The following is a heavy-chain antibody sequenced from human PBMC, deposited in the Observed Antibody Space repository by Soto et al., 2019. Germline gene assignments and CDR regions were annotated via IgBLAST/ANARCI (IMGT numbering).Heavy chain of an antibody. CDR1: GYTFTGYY. J-gene: IGHJ6*02. Sequence: ASVKVSCKASGYTFTGYYMHWVRQAPGQGLEWMGWINPNSGGTNYAQKFQGWVTMTRDTSISTAYMELSRLRSDDTAVYYCARALYYGSGSHRMDVWGQGTTVTVS. CDR3: ARALYYGSGSHRMDV. CDR2: INPNSGGT. D-gene: IGHD3-10*01. V-gene: IGHV1-2*04.